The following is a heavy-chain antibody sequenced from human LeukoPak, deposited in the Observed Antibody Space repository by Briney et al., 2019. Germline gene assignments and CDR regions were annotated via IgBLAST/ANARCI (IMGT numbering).Heavy chain of an antibody. J-gene: IGHJ4*02. V-gene: IGHV4-30-2*05. CDR3: ATSSRYQLPYYFEH. CDR2: IYYSGST. Sequence: SQTLSLTCAVSGGSISSGGYSWSWIRQPPGKGLEWIGYIYYSGSTYYNPSLKSRVTISADTSKNQFSLKLTSVTAADTAVYYCATSSRYQLPYYFEHWGQGTLVTVSS. D-gene: IGHD2-2*01. CDR1: GGSISSGGYS.